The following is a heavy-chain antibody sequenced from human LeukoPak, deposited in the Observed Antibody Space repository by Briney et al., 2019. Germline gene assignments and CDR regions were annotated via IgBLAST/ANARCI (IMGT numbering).Heavy chain of an antibody. J-gene: IGHJ4*02. V-gene: IGHV3-48*03. Sequence: PGGSLRLSCAASGFTFSSYEMNWVRQAPGKGLEWVSYISSSGNTKYYADSVKGRFTISRDNAKNSLYLQMNSLRAEDTAVYYCARGTLGYSYGDWGQGTLVTVSS. CDR2: ISSSGNTK. CDR3: ARGTLGYSYGD. D-gene: IGHD5-18*01. CDR1: GFTFSSYE.